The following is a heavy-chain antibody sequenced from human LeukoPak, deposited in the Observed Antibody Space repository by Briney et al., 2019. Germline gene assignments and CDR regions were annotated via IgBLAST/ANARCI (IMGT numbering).Heavy chain of an antibody. CDR3: ARESGWARPSDY. V-gene: IGHV3-23*01. CDR1: GFTFSSFG. J-gene: IGHJ4*02. D-gene: IGHD3-3*01. Sequence: GGSLRLSCAASGFTFSSFGMSWVRQAPGKGLEWVSGISGSADSTYYADSVKGRFTISRDNSKNTLYLQMNSLRAEDTAVYYCARESGWARPSDYWGQGTLVIVSS. CDR2: ISGSADST.